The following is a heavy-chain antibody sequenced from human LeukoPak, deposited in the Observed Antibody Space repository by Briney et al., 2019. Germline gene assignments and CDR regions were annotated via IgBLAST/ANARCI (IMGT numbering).Heavy chain of an antibody. CDR2: ISSSGSTI. Sequence: TGGSLRLSCAASGFTFSDYCMSWIRQAPGKGLEWISYISSSGSTIYYADSVKGRFTISRDNSKNMLYLQMNSLRAEDTAVYYCAKDQGGLLLDYWGQGTLVTVSS. V-gene: IGHV3-11*04. CDR3: AKDQGGLLLDY. D-gene: IGHD2-15*01. J-gene: IGHJ4*02. CDR1: GFTFSDYC.